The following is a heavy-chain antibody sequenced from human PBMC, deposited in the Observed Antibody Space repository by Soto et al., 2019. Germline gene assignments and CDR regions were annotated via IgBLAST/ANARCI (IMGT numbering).Heavy chain of an antibody. Sequence: PSETLSLTCTVSGGSISSSSYYWGWIRQPPGKGLEWIGSIYYSGSTYYNPSLKSRVTISVDTSKNQFSLKLSSVTAADTAVYYCVRVREYYDILTGPIGADAFDIWGQGTMVTVS. CDR1: GGSISSSSYY. V-gene: IGHV4-39*01. J-gene: IGHJ3*02. CDR2: IYYSGST. D-gene: IGHD3-9*01. CDR3: VRVREYYDILTGPIGADAFDI.